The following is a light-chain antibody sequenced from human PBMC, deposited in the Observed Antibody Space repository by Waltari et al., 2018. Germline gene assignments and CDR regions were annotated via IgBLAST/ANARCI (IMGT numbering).Light chain of an antibody. Sequence: EIVLTQSPGTLPLSLGDRATLSCRASQSIGRSVVWYQQRPGQAPRLLIYDISRRATGIADRFSGSGYGTDFSLTISRLEPEDFAVYYCQKYERLPATFGQGTTVEIK. CDR2: DIS. CDR3: QKYERLPAT. CDR1: QSIGRS. V-gene: IGKV3-20*01. J-gene: IGKJ1*01.